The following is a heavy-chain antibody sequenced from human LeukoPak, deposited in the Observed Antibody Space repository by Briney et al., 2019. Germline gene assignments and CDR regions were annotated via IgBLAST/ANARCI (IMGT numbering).Heavy chain of an antibody. D-gene: IGHD3-10*01. J-gene: IGHJ4*02. CDR3: ARGRYYGSGSYYNVFVY. CDR1: GGSISSYY. V-gene: IGHV4-59*12. Sequence: PSETLSLTCTVSGGSISSYYWSWIRQPPGKGPEWIGHVYYSGSTNYNPLLKSRVTISVDTSKNQFSLKLSSVTAADTAVYYCARGRYYGSGSYYNVFVYWGQGTLVTVSS. CDR2: VYYSGST.